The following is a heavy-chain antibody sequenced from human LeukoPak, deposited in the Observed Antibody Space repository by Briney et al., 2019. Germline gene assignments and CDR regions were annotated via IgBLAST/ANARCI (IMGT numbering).Heavy chain of an antibody. J-gene: IGHJ4*02. CDR1: GFTFSDCW. V-gene: IGHV3-7*01. D-gene: IGHD3-10*01. Sequence: GGSLRLSCAASGFTFSDCWMSWVRQAPGRGLEWVANIKQDGSVKYYVDSVKGRFTISRDNAKNSLYLQMNSLRAEDTAVYYCARDSRVRGVIRPFDYWGQGTLVTVSS. CDR3: ARDSRVRGVIRPFDY. CDR2: IKQDGSVK.